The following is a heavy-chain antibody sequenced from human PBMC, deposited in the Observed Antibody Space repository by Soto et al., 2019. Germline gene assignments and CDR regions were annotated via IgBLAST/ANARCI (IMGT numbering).Heavy chain of an antibody. CDR1: GYTFTSYG. V-gene: IGHV1-18*01. D-gene: IGHD3-22*01. Sequence: QVQLVQSGAEVKKPGASVKVSCKASGYTFTSYGISWVRQAPGQGLEWMGWISAYNGNTNYAQKLQGRVTMTTDTSTSTAYMELRSLRSGDAAVYYCARQDYYDSSGYRADLDYWGQGTLVTVSS. CDR3: ARQDYYDSSGYRADLDY. CDR2: ISAYNGNT. J-gene: IGHJ4*02.